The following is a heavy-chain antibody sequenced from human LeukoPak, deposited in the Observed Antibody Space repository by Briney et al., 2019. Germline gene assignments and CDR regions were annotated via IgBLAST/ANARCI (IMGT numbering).Heavy chain of an antibody. Sequence: GESLKISCKGSGYIFTTYWIGWVRQMPEKGLEWMGIIYPGDSDARYSPSFQGQVTISADKSISTAYLQWSSLKASDTAMYYCARRFSTTDPFDYWGQGILVTVSS. V-gene: IGHV5-51*01. CDR1: GYIFTTYW. J-gene: IGHJ4*02. CDR2: IYPGDSDA. CDR3: ARRFSTTDPFDY. D-gene: IGHD4-17*01.